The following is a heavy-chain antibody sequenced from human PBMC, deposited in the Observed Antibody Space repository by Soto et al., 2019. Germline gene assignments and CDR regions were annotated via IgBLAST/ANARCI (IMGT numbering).Heavy chain of an antibody. Sequence: GESLKISCKGSGYSFTSYWIGWVRQMPGKGLEWMGIIYPGDSDTRYSPSFQGQVTISADKSISTAYLQWSSLKASDTAMYYCARANYSSSFVSYYYYGMDVWGQGTTVTVP. CDR3: ARANYSSSFVSYYYYGMDV. D-gene: IGHD6-6*01. J-gene: IGHJ6*02. CDR1: GYSFTSYW. CDR2: IYPGDSDT. V-gene: IGHV5-51*01.